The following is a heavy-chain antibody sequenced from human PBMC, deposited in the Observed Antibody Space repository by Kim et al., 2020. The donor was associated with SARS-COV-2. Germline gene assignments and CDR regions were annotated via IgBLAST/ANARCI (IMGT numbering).Heavy chain of an antibody. CDR3: ANYYDSSGYLDAFDI. V-gene: IGHV1-69*02. Sequence: QKYQGRVTITADKSTSTAYMELSSLRSEDTAVYYCANYYDSSGYLDAFDIWGQGTMVTVSS. D-gene: IGHD3-22*01. J-gene: IGHJ3*02.